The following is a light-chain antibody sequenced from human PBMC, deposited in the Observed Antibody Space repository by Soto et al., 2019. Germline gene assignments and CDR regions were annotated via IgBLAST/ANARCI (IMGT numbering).Light chain of an antibody. CDR3: MQALQTPWT. CDR2: LGS. CDR1: QSLLHSNGYNY. Sequence: DIVLTQSPLSLPVTPGEPASISCRSSQSLLHSNGYNYLDWYLQKPGQSPQLLISLGSNRASGVPDRFSGSGSGTDFTLKISRVEDEDVGIYYCMQALQTPWTFGQGTKVDIK. V-gene: IGKV2-28*01. J-gene: IGKJ1*01.